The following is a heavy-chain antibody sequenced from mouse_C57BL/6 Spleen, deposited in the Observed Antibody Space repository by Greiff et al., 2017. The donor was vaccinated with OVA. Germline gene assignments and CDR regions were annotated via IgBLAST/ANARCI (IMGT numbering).Heavy chain of an antibody. CDR2: ISSGSSTI. CDR1: GFTFSDYG. V-gene: IGHV5-17*01. J-gene: IGHJ3*01. Sequence: EVQVVESGGGLVKPGGSLKLSCAASGFTFSDYGMHWVRQAPEKGLEWVAYISSGSSTIYYADTVKGRFTISRDNAKNTLFLQMTSLRSEDTAMYYCARPGQLRLPAWFAYWGQGTLVTVSA. D-gene: IGHD3-2*02. CDR3: ARPGQLRLPAWFAY.